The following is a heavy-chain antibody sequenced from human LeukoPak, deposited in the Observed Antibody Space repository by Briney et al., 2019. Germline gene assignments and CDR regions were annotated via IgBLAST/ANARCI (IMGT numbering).Heavy chain of an antibody. V-gene: IGHV3-53*01. CDR1: GFTVSSSY. Sequence: GGSLRLSCAASGFTVSSSYMSWVRQAPGKGLEWVSVIYSGGSTYYADSVKGRFTISRDNSKNTLYLQMNSLTAEDTAVYYCARESSTVTTYEPFDYWGQGTLVTVSS. J-gene: IGHJ4*02. CDR3: ARESSTVTTYEPFDY. D-gene: IGHD4-17*01. CDR2: IYSGGST.